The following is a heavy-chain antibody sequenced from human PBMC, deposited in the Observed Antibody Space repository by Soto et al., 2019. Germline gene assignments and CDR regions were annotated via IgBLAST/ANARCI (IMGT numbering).Heavy chain of an antibody. Sequence: SETLSLTCAVYGGSFSSYYWSWIRQPPGKGLEWIGEINHSGSTNYNPSLKSRVTISVDTSKNQFSLKLSSVTAADTAVYYCARGDLTTEGAWGQGTPVTVSS. D-gene: IGHD4-17*01. V-gene: IGHV4-34*01. J-gene: IGHJ5*02. CDR1: GGSFSSYY. CDR2: INHSGST. CDR3: ARGDLTTEGA.